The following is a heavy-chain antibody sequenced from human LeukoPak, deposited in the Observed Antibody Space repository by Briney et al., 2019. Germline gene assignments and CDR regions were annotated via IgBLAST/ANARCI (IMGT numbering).Heavy chain of an antibody. CDR1: GGSFSGYY. D-gene: IGHD6-19*01. Sequence: PSETLSFTCAVYGGSFSGYYWSWIRQPPGKGLEWIGEINHSGGTNYNPSLKSRVTISVDTSKNQFSLKLSSVTAADTAVYYCASWRSGRYYGMDVWGQGTTVTVSS. J-gene: IGHJ6*02. V-gene: IGHV4-34*01. CDR2: INHSGGT. CDR3: ASWRSGRYYGMDV.